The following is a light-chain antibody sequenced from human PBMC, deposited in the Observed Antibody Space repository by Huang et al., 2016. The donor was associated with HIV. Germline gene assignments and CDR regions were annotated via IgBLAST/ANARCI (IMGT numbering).Light chain of an antibody. J-gene: IGKJ2*03. CDR1: QSVTRNY. CDR3: QQFGSSPPYS. V-gene: IGKV3-20*01. CDR2: GAA. Sequence: EIVLTQSPDTLSLSPGERATVSCRASQSVTRNYLAWYQQRPGQAPKLRSYGAATRATGIPDRFSGSGSGTDFTLTISRLAPEDFAVYYCQQFGSSPPYSFGQGTKLEIK.